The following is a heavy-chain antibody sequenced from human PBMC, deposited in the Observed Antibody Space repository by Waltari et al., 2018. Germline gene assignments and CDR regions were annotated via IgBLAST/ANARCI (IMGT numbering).Heavy chain of an antibody. V-gene: IGHV1-46*01. CDR3: ARGAAVTFGGVIAQY. Sequence: QVQLVQSGAEVKKPGASVKVSCTASGYTFTSYYMHWVRQAPGQGLEWMGIINPSGGSTSYAQKFQGRVTMTRDTSTSTVYMELSSLRSEDTAVYYCARGAAVTFGGVIAQYWGQGTLVTVSS. J-gene: IGHJ4*02. CDR1: GYTFTSYY. CDR2: INPSGGST. D-gene: IGHD3-16*02.